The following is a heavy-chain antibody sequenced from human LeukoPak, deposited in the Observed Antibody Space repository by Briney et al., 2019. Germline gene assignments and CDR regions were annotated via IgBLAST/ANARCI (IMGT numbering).Heavy chain of an antibody. D-gene: IGHD5-18*01. CDR1: GGSFSGYY. CDR2: INHSGST. Sequence: SETLSLTCAVYGGSFSGYYWSWIRQPPGKGLEWIGEINHSGSTNYNPSLTSRVTTSVDTSKNQFSLKRSSVTAADMAVYYCARSRSYGYRDVDYWGQGTLVTVSS. J-gene: IGHJ4*02. CDR3: ARSRSYGYRDVDY. V-gene: IGHV4-34*01.